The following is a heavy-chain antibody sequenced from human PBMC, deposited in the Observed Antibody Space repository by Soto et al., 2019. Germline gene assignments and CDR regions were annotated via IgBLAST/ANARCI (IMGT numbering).Heavy chain of an antibody. V-gene: IGHV4-31*03. Sequence: SETLSLTCTVSGGSNIRDGYYWSWIRRHPGKGLEWIAYISYSGSSYSNPSLKSRVTISADTSKNQFSLRLTSVTAADTAVYFCARATPAGSADFWGQGTLVT. CDR1: GGSNIRDGYY. CDR3: ARATPAGSADF. CDR2: ISYSGSS. J-gene: IGHJ4*02. D-gene: IGHD2-2*01.